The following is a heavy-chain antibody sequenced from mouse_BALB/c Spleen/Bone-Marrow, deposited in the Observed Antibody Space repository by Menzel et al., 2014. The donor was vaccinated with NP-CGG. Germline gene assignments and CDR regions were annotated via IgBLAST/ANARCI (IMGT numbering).Heavy chain of an antibody. CDR1: GFNIKDTY. Sequence: EVKLAESGAELVKPGASVKLSCTASGFNIKDTYMHWVKQRPEQGLEWIGRIDPANGNTKYDPKFQGKATITADTSSNTAYLQLSSLTSEDTAVYYCARRGLYYDYDAWFAYGGQGTLVTVSA. J-gene: IGHJ3*01. D-gene: IGHD2-4*01. CDR3: ARRGLYYDYDAWFAY. CDR2: IDPANGNT. V-gene: IGHV14-3*02.